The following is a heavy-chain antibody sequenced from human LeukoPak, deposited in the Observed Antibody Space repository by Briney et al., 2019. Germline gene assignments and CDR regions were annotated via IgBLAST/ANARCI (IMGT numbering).Heavy chain of an antibody. Sequence: TSETLSLTCTVSGYSISSGYYWGWIRQPPGKGLEWIGSIYHSGSTYYNPSLKSRVTISVDTSKNQFSLKLSSVTAADTAVYYCATEGGYGSGGLDYWGQGTLVTVSS. V-gene: IGHV4-38-2*02. CDR1: GYSISSGYY. D-gene: IGHD3-10*01. J-gene: IGHJ4*02. CDR2: IYHSGST. CDR3: ATEGGYGSGGLDY.